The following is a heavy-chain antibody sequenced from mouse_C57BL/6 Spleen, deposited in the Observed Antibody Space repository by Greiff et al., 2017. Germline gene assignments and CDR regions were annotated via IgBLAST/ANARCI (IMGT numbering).Heavy chain of an antibody. D-gene: IGHD1-2*01. V-gene: IGHV1-15*01. CDR1: GYTFTDYE. Sequence: VQLQQSGAELVRPGASVTLSCKASGYTFTDYEMHWVKQTPVHGLEWIGAIDPETGGTAYNQKFKGKAILTADKSSSTAYMGLRSLTPEDAAVYYCTSYPYFDYWGQGTTRTVSS. CDR3: TSYPYFDY. CDR2: IDPETGGT. J-gene: IGHJ2*01.